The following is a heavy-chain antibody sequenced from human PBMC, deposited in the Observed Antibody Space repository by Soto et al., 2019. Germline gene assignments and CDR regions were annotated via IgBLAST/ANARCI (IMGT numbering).Heavy chain of an antibody. CDR1: GFTFSSYG. J-gene: IGHJ3*02. Sequence: GESLRLSCAASGFTFSSYGMHWVRQAPGKGLEWVALITYAGSNKNYADSVKGRFTISRDNSKNTLYLQMNSLRPEDTAVYYCARSEQYQVFAFDIWGQGTMVTVPS. V-gene: IGHV3-30*03. CDR2: ITYAGSNK. CDR3: ARSEQYQVFAFDI. D-gene: IGHD6-19*01.